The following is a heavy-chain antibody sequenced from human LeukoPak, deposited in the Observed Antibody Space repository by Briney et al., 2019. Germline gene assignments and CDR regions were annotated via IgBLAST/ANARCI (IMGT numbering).Heavy chain of an antibody. J-gene: IGHJ4*02. V-gene: IGHV1-2*03. Sequence: LGASVKVSCKASGYTFTGYYMHWVRQAPGQGLEWMGWINPNSGGTNYAQKFQGRVTMTRDTSISTAYMELSRLRSDDTAVYYCARGGNSNYAFPSRINDYWGQGTLVTVSS. CDR2: INPNSGGT. D-gene: IGHD4-11*01. CDR1: GYTFTGYY. CDR3: ARGGNSNYAFPSRINDY.